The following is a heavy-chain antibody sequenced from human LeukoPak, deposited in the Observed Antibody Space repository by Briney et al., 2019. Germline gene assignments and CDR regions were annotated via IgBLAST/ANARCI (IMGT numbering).Heavy chain of an antibody. CDR2: ISWNSGSI. V-gene: IGHV3-9*01. CDR3: STALDN. CDR1: GFTFDDYA. D-gene: IGHD2-21*02. Sequence: GRSLRLSCAASGFTFDDYAMHWVRQAPGKGLEWVSGISWNSGSIGYADSVKGRFTISRDNAKNSLYLQMNSLRAEDTAVYYCSTALDNWGQGTLVTVSS. J-gene: IGHJ4*02.